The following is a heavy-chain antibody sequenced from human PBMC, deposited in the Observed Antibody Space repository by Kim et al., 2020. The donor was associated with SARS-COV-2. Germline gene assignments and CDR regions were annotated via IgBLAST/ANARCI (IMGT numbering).Heavy chain of an antibody. D-gene: IGHD6-13*01. Sequence: KSRVTISVDTSKNQFSLKLSSVTAADTAVYYCARAIAAAAQGDYYYGMDVWGQGTTVTVSS. CDR3: ARAIAAAAQGDYYYGMDV. V-gene: IGHV4-59*01. J-gene: IGHJ6*02.